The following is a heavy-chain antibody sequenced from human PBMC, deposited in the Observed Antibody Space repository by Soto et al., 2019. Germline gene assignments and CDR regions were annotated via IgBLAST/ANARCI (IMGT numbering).Heavy chain of an antibody. J-gene: IGHJ4*02. CDR2: IWYDGSNK. V-gene: IGHV3-33*01. Sequence: QVQLVESGGGVVQPGRSLRLSCAASGFTFSSYGMHWVRQAPGKGLEWVAVIWYDGSNKNYADSVKGRFTISRDNSKNTLYLQMNSLRAEDTAVYYCARDASSGWHYFDYWGQGTLVTVSS. D-gene: IGHD6-19*01. CDR1: GFTFSSYG. CDR3: ARDASSGWHYFDY.